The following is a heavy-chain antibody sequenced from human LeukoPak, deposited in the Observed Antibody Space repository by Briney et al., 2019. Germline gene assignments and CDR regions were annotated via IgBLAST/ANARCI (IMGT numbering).Heavy chain of an antibody. CDR3: ARLGPITMVRGVINYYYGMDV. V-gene: IGHV1-69*13. CDR1: GGTFSSYA. CDR2: IIPIFGTA. Sequence: SVKVSCKASGGTFSSYAISWVRQAPGQGLEWMGGIIPIFGTANYAQKFQGRVTITADESTSTAYMELSSLRSEDTAVYYCARLGPITMVRGVINYYYGMDVWGQGTTVTVSS. D-gene: IGHD3-10*01. J-gene: IGHJ6*02.